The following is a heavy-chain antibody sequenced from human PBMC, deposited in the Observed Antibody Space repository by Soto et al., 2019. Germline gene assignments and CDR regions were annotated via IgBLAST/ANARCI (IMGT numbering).Heavy chain of an antibody. CDR3: ARAPYYYGSGSYYPGGGYYYYGMDV. V-gene: IGHV4-34*01. J-gene: IGHJ6*02. CDR2: INHSGST. CDR1: GGSFSGYY. D-gene: IGHD3-10*01. Sequence: TLSLTCAVYGGSFSGYYWSWIGHPPGKWLEWIGEINHSGSTNYNPSLKSRVTISVDTSKNQFSLKLSSVTAADTAVYYCARAPYYYGSGSYYPGGGYYYYGMDVWGLGTTVTVSS.